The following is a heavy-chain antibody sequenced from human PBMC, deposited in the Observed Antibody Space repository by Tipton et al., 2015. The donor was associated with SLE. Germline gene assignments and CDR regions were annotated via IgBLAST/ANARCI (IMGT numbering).Heavy chain of an antibody. CDR2: INPNSGGT. CDR1: GYTFTGYY. Sequence: QVQLVQSGAEVKKPGASVKVSCKASGYTFTGYYMHWVRQAPGQGLEWMGRINPNSGGTNYAQKFQGRVTMTRDTSISTAYMELSRLRSDDTAVYYCARDALSGAVAGPEYFQHWGQGTLVTVSS. CDR3: ARDALSGAVAGPEYFQH. V-gene: IGHV1-2*06. D-gene: IGHD6-19*01. J-gene: IGHJ1*01.